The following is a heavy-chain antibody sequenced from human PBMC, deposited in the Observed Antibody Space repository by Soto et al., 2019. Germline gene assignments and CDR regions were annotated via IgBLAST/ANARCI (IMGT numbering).Heavy chain of an antibody. V-gene: IGHV4-61*01. CDR1: GACVNSEFFY. Sequence: VPLQEAGPGLVKSSETLLLTCSVSGACVNSEFFYWTCVRQPRGKGLEFIGYIYFTGSTNYTPSLKSRATISVDPSKIQFSLTLTSVTAADTAMYYCARMTTVTKIDYWGQGTPVSVSS. CDR3: ARMTTVTKIDY. J-gene: IGHJ4*02. D-gene: IGHD4-17*01. CDR2: IYFTGST.